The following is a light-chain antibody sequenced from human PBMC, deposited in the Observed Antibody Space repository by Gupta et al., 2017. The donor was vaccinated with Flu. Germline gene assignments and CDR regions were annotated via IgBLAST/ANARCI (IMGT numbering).Light chain of an antibody. CDR2: EVS. CDR3: SSYTSSSTRV. V-gene: IGLV2-14*01. J-gene: IGLJ3*02. CDR1: SSDVGGYNY. Sequence: QSALTQPASVCGSPGQSVTISCTVTSSDVGGYNYVSWYQQPPGKAPKLMIYEVSNRPSGVSNRFSGSKSGNTASLTISGLQAEDEADYYCSSYTSSSTRVFGGGTKLTVL.